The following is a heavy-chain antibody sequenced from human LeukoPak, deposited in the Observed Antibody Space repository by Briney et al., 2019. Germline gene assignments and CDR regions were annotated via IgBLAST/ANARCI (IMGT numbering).Heavy chain of an antibody. V-gene: IGHV1-2*02. CDR2: LNPNSGAT. Sequence: ASVTVSCKASGYTFTGYYLHWVRQAPGQGLAWMGWLNPNSGATKYAQKFQGRVTMTRDTSITTAYMELNRLRYDDTAMYYCARYIPVDDYFDPWGQGTLVTVSS. CDR1: GYTFTGYY. D-gene: IGHD4-11*01. CDR3: ARYIPVDDYFDP. J-gene: IGHJ5*02.